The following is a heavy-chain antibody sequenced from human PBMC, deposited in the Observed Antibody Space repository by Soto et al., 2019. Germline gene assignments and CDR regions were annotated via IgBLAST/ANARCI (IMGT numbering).Heavy chain of an antibody. V-gene: IGHV4-34*01. CDR3: ARDKITGRFGY. CDR2: INHSGST. D-gene: IGHD2-8*02. J-gene: IGHJ4*01. Sequence: WPWIRQPPGTGLEWIGEINHSGSTNYNPSLKSRVTISVDTSKNQFSLKLTSVTAAYTFSYYCARDKITGRFGYWGQGTLVTVSS.